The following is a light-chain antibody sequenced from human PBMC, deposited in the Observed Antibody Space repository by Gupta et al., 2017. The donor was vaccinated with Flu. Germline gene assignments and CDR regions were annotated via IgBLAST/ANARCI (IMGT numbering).Light chain of an antibody. J-gene: IGKJ1*01. CDR2: GAS. CDR3: HQYGRIFPWT. V-gene: IGKV3-20*01. CDR1: QSLTNTY. Sequence: TMSLAVGESATISCRASQSLTNTYLAWYQQKPGQAPRLLIYGASNRATGIPDRFSGSGSGTDFTLIISRLESEDFALYYCHQYGRIFPWTFVQGTKVEIK.